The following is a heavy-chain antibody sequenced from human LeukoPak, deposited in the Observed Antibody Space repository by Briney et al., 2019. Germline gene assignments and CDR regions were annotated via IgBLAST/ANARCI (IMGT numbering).Heavy chain of an antibody. CDR1: GYTFTSYG. CDR2: IIPIFGTA. Sequence: ASVKVSCKASGYTFTSYGISWVRQAPGQGLEWMGGIIPIFGTANYAQKFQGRVTITTDESTSTAYMELSSLRSEDTAVYYCATQAYYYGSVNWFDPWGQGTLVTVSS. D-gene: IGHD3-10*01. CDR3: ATQAYYYGSVNWFDP. V-gene: IGHV1-69*05. J-gene: IGHJ5*02.